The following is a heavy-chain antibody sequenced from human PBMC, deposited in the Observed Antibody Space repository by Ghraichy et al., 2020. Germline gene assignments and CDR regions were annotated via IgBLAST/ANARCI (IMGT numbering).Heavy chain of an antibody. Sequence: SETLSLTCTVFGGSISNYYWSWIRQPPGKGLEWIGYIYDSGTTNYNPSLNSRVTISLDASKSQFPLKLTSVTAADTAVYYCARAAGGNPRSRSFDYWGQGTLVTVSS. D-gene: IGHD4-23*01. V-gene: IGHV4-59*01. J-gene: IGHJ4*02. CDR2: IYDSGTT. CDR3: ARAAGGNPRSRSFDY. CDR1: GGSISNYY.